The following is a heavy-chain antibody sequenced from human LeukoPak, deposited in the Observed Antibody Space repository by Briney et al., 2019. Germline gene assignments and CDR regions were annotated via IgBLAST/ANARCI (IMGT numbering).Heavy chain of an antibody. D-gene: IGHD2/OR15-2a*01. J-gene: IGHJ5*02. Sequence: SQTLSLTCAISGDSVSSNRAAWNWIRQSPSRGLEWLGRTFYRSKWYHDYAVSVKSRILINSDTSNNQFSLQLNSLTPEDTAVYYCAREKDDYFPSDPWGQGTLVTVSS. CDR2: TFYRSKWYH. CDR1: GDSVSSNRAA. CDR3: AREKDDYFPSDP. V-gene: IGHV6-1*01.